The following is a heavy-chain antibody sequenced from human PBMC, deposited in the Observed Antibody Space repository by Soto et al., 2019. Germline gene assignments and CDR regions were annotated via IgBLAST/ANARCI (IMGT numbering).Heavy chain of an antibody. CDR3: VAGWYYFDY. D-gene: IGHD6-19*01. J-gene: IGHJ4*02. CDR1: GISFKTYG. CDR2: ISYDGSDK. V-gene: IGHV3-30*03. Sequence: QVQLVESGGGVVQPGGSLRLSCAASGISFKTYGMHWVRQAPGKGLEWVAVISYDGSDKYSADSVKGRFTVSRDNSKNTLFLQMSSLRPEDTAVYYWVAGWYYFDYWGQGILVTVSS.